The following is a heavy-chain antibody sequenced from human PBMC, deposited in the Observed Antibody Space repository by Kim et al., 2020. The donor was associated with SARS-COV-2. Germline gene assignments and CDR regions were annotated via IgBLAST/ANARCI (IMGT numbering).Heavy chain of an antibody. Sequence: GGSLRLSFAASGFTFSSYGMHWVRQAPGKGLLWVARITYDGSTKYYADSVKGRFTISRDNSKNTLYLQMNSLRAEDTAVYYCAKELWFGESSYYYYGMDV. CDR3: AKELWFGESSYYYYGMDV. CDR1: GFTFSSYG. D-gene: IGHD3-10*01. V-gene: IGHV3-30*18. CDR2: ITYDGSTK. J-gene: IGHJ6*01.